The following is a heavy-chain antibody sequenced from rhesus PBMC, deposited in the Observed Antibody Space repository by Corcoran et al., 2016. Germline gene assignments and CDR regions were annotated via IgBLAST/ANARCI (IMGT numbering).Heavy chain of an antibody. CDR1: GGSVSSSNW. D-gene: IGHD2-21*01. Sequence: QVQLQESGPGLVKPSETLSLTCAVSGGSVSSSNWWSWIRQPPGKGLEWIGYISSMSGSTYYNPSLKIRVTISTDTSKNQLSLKLGSVTAADTAVYYCARGVVNFNWYFDLWGPGTPITISS. CDR3: ARGVVNFNWYFDL. J-gene: IGHJ2*01. V-gene: IGHV4-65*01. CDR2: ISSMSGST.